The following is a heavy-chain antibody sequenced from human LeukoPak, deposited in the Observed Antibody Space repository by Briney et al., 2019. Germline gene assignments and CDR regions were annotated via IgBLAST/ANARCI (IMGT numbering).Heavy chain of an antibody. CDR1: RDTFTGDY. Sequence: ASLKVSCKASRDTFTGDYMYSVPQAPGQGVEWMGWISPNSGVTSYTQNFQGRVTITWDTTISTAYMHLSSPRSDATALCYCARAEAPIKYNFDFWGQGILVTVSS. CDR3: ARAEAPIKYNFDF. V-gene: IGHV1-2*02. D-gene: IGHD1-14*01. J-gene: IGHJ4*02. CDR2: ISPNSGVT.